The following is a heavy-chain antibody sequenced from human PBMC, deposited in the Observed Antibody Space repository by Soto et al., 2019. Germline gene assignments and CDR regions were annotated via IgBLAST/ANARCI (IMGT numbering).Heavy chain of an antibody. CDR3: TTDLEVAVAGNYYYYGMDV. Sequence: GGSLRLSCAASGFTFSNAWMNWVRQAPGKGLEWVGRIKSKTDGGTTDYAAPVKGRFTISRDDSKNTLYLQMNSLKTEDTAVYYCTTDLEVAVAGNYYYYGMDVWGQGTTVTVSS. J-gene: IGHJ6*02. V-gene: IGHV3-15*07. CDR2: IKSKTDGGTT. CDR1: GFTFSNAW. D-gene: IGHD6-19*01.